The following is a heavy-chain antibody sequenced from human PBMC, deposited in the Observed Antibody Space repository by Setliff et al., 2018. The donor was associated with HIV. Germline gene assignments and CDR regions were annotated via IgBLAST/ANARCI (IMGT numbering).Heavy chain of an antibody. J-gene: IGHJ3*01. CDR3: ARGGRSWFQNFHGAFDV. CDR1: GYSISSDYF. D-gene: IGHD3-16*01. V-gene: IGHV4-38-2*01. CDR2: FYQSGNI. Sequence: SETLSLTCAISGYSISSDYFWGWIRQSPGKGLEWIGSFYQSGNIYYNPSLKRRVTISVDTSKNQFSLRLTSVTAADTAVYYCARGGRSWFQNFHGAFDVWGQGTMVTVSS.